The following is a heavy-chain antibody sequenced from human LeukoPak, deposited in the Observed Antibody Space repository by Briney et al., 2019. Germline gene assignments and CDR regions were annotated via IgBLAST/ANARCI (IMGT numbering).Heavy chain of an antibody. Sequence: GGSLRLSCAASGFTFSSYGMHWVRQAPGKGLEWVAVMWYDGSNKYYADSVKGRFTISRDNSKNTLYLQMNSLRAEDTAVYYRYYDSSGYLNWFDPWGQGTLVTVSS. V-gene: IGHV3-33*01. J-gene: IGHJ5*02. CDR2: MWYDGSNK. D-gene: IGHD3-22*01. CDR1: GFTFSSYG. CDR3: YYDSSGYLNWFDP.